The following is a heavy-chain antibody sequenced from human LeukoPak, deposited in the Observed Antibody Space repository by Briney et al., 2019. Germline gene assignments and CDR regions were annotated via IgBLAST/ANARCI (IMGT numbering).Heavy chain of an antibody. CDR2: ISYDGSNK. Sequence: GGSLRLSCAASGFTFSSYSMNWVRQAPGKGLEWVAVISYDGSNKYYADSVKGRFTISRDNSKNTLYLQMNSLRAEDTAVYYCAKDVNDYGDGGYFDYWGQGTLVTVSS. CDR1: GFTFSSYS. J-gene: IGHJ4*02. V-gene: IGHV3-30*18. D-gene: IGHD4-17*01. CDR3: AKDVNDYGDGGYFDY.